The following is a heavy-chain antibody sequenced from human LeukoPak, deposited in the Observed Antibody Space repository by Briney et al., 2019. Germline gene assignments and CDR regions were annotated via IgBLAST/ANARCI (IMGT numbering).Heavy chain of an antibody. CDR3: ARAELYSSSWYNY. J-gene: IGHJ4*02. CDR2: IIPIFGTA. CDR1: DGTFSSYA. V-gene: IGHV1-69*05. Sequence: SVKVSCKASDGTFSSYAISWVRQAPGQGLEWMGRIIPIFGTANYAQKFQGRVTITTDESTSTAYMELSSLRSEDTAVYYCARAELYSSSWYNYWGQGTLVTVSS. D-gene: IGHD6-13*01.